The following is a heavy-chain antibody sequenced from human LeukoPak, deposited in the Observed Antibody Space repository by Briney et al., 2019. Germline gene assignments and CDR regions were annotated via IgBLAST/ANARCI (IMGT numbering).Heavy chain of an antibody. J-gene: IGHJ4*02. D-gene: IGHD5-24*01. V-gene: IGHV4-39*07. CDR2: IYYSGST. CDR1: DGSVSSSSYY. Sequence: SETLSLTCTDSDGSVSSSSYYWGWVRQPPGEGLEWIGSIYYSGSTYYNPSLKSRVTISVDTSKNQFSLKLSSVTAADTAVYYCARAKDGYILDYWGQGTLVTVSS. CDR3: ARAKDGYILDY.